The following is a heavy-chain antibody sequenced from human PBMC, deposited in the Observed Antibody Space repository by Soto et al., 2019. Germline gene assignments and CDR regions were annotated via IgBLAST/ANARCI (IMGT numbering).Heavy chain of an antibody. CDR3: AGGVGWLLDY. CDR2: IWNDGSGY. J-gene: IGHJ4*02. CDR1: GFTFNNYG. Sequence: GGSLRLSCAASGFTFNNYGMHWVRQAPGKGLEWVAVIWNDGSGYYYANSVKGRFTISRDNSKNTLYLQMNSLRAEDTAVYYCAGGVGWLLDYWGRGTLVTVSS. D-gene: IGHD6-19*01. V-gene: IGHV3-33*01.